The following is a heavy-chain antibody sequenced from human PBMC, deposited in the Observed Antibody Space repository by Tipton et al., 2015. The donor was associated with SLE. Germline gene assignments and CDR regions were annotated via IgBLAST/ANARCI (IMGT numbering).Heavy chain of an antibody. CDR2: IYYSGST. J-gene: IGHJ3*02. D-gene: IGHD3-10*01. Sequence: TLSLTCTVSGGSISSYYWSWIRQPPGKGLEWIGYIYYSGSTNYNPSLKSRVTISLDTSKNQFSLKLSSVTAADTAVYYCARHRLHYGWAAFDIWGQGTMVTVSS. CDR1: GGSISSYY. CDR3: ARHRLHYGWAAFDI. V-gene: IGHV4-59*08.